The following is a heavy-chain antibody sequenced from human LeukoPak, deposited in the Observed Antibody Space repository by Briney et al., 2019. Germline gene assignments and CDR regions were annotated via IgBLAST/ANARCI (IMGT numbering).Heavy chain of an antibody. CDR2: FDPEDGEI. CDR3: ATDFGGRVAATSGAFDI. D-gene: IGHD2-15*01. J-gene: IGHJ3*02. V-gene: IGHV1-24*01. CDR1: GYTLTELS. Sequence: ASVKVSCKVSGYTLTELSMHWVRQAPGKGLEWMGGFDPEDGEIIYAQKFQGRVTMTEDTSTDTAYMELSSLRSEDTAVYYCATDFGGRVAATSGAFDIWGQGTMVTVSS.